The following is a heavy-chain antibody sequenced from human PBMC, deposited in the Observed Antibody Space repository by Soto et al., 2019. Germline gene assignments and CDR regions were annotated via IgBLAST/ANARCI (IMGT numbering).Heavy chain of an antibody. V-gene: IGHV5-51*01. CDR1: GYSFTSYW. CDR3: ARGGLIGTPPHY. D-gene: IGHD1-7*01. J-gene: IGHJ4*02. CDR2: IYPGDSDT. Sequence: GESLKISCKGSGYSFTSYWNGWVRQMPGQGLEWMGIIYPGDSDTRYSPSFQGQVTISADKSISTAYLQWRSLKASDTAIYFCARGGLIGTPPHYWGQGTRLTVS.